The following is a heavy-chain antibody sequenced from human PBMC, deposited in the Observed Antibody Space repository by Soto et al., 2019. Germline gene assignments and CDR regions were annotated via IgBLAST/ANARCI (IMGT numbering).Heavy chain of an antibody. CDR1: GGSISSSSYY. V-gene: IGHV4-39*01. CDR3: ARLESSYYDILTGYYINYYYYYYMDV. D-gene: IGHD3-9*01. CDR2: IYYSGST. Sequence: SETLSLTCTVSGGSISSSSYYWGWIRQPPGKGLEWIGSIYYSGSTYYNPSLKSRVTISVDTSKNQFSLKLSSVTAADTAVYYCARLESSYYDILTGYYINYYYYYYMDVWGKGTTVTVSS. J-gene: IGHJ6*03.